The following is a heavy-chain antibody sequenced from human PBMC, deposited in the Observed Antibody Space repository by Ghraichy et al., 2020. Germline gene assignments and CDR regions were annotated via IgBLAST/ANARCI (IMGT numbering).Heavy chain of an antibody. CDR3: AGPSGYGTGSYYPLEH. Sequence: SQTLSLTCTVSDGSINIVSFYWGWVRQPPGKGLEWIGNIYNTGTTSYNPSLKSRVNISVDTSKNEFSLRLTSVTAADTAVYFCAGPSGYGTGSYYPLEHWGQGSLVTVTS. J-gene: IGHJ4*02. CDR1: DGSINIVSFY. V-gene: IGHV4-39*01. D-gene: IGHD3-10*01. CDR2: IYNTGTT.